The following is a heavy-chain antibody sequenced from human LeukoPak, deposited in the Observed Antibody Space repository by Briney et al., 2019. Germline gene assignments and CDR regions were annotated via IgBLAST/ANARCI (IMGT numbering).Heavy chain of an antibody. Sequence: GSLSLSFAASGFPFSRYWIHWVRPAPGKGPVWVSVISTDGSSTRYADSVKGRFTISRDNVKNTLYLQMNSLRVEDTAVYYCTGPSFDASGMGFDPWGQGALVTVSS. V-gene: IGHV3-74*01. CDR3: TGPSFDASGMGFDP. J-gene: IGHJ5*02. CDR1: GFPFSRYW. D-gene: IGHD3-10*01. CDR2: ISTDGSST.